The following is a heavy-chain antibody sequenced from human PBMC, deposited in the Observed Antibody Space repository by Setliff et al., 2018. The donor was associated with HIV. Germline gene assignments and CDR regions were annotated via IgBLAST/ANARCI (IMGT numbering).Heavy chain of an antibody. Sequence: PLETLSLTCAVYGGSFSGYHWSWIRQSPGKGLEWIGEIDHSGSTDDNPSLKSRVTISVDTSKNQFSLKLSSVSAADTAVYYCARGHPIVPTGLVSFYFDHWGQGTLVTVSS. D-gene: IGHD2-2*01. CDR2: IDHSGST. CDR3: ARGHPIVPTGLVSFYFDH. CDR1: GGSFSGYH. V-gene: IGHV4-34*01. J-gene: IGHJ4*02.